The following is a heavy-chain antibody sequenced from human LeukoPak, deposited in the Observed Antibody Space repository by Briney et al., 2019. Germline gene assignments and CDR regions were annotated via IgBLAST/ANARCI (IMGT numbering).Heavy chain of an antibody. J-gene: IGHJ3*02. CDR1: GYTFTVYS. CDR2: INPNSGGT. CDR3: ARDNRAVIAAAADAFDI. D-gene: IGHD6-13*01. V-gene: IGHV1-2*06. Sequence: ASAKVSCKASGYTFTVYSMHWVRQAPGQGLEWMGRINPNSGGTNYAQKFQGRVTMTRDTSISTAYMELSRLRSDDTAVYYCARDNRAVIAAAADAFDIWGQGTMVTVSS.